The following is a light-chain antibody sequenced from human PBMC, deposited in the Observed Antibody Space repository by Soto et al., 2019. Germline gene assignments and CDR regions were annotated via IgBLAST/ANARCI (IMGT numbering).Light chain of an antibody. J-gene: IGLJ2*01. CDR1: SSNIGAGYD. CDR2: GNS. V-gene: IGLV1-40*01. CDR3: QSYDSSLSGDVV. Sequence: QSVLTQPPSVSGDPGQRVTISCTGRSSNIGAGYDVHWYQQLPGTAPKLLIYGNSNRPSGVPDRFSGSKSGTSASLAITGLQAEDEADYYCQSYDSSLSGDVVFGGGTKVTVL.